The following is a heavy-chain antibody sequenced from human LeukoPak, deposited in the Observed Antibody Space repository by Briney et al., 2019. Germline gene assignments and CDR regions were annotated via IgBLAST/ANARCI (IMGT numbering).Heavy chain of an antibody. J-gene: IGHJ6*03. CDR2: ISSSSSYI. CDR3: ARDKRGYDFPTHYYYYMDV. D-gene: IGHD5-12*01. Sequence: GGSLRLSCAASGFTFSSYSMNWVRQAPGKGLEWVSSISSSSSYIYYADSVKGRFTISRDNAKNSLYLQMNSLRAEDTAVYYCARDKRGYDFPTHYYYYMDVWGKGTTVTISS. CDR1: GFTFSSYS. V-gene: IGHV3-21*01.